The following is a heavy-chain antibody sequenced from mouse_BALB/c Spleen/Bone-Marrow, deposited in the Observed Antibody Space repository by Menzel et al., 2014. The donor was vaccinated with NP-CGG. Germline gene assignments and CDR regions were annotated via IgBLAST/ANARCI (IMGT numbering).Heavy chain of an antibody. Sequence: EVQLVESGGGLVQPKGSLKLSCAASGFTFNTYAMNWVRQAPGKGLEWVARIRSKSNNYATYYADSVKDRITISRDDSQSMLYLHINTSKTQDTDTYYSVRHERGFVYAACFFYSGDGALGSLSA. CDR1: GFTFNTYA. CDR2: IRSKSNNYAT. V-gene: IGHV10-1*02. J-gene: IGHJ3*01. D-gene: IGHD2-12*01. CDR3: VRHERGFVYAACFFY.